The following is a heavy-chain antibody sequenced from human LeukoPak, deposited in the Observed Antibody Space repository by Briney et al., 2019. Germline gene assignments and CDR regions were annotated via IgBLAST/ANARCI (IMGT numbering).Heavy chain of an antibody. Sequence: ASVKVSCKASGYTFTSYDINWVRRATGQGLEWVGWMNPNSGNTGYAQNFQGRVTMTRNTSISTAYMELSSLRSEDTAVYYCARGMGSGSYSAAYYFDYWGQGTLVTVSS. CDR2: MNPNSGNT. CDR1: GYTFTSYD. D-gene: IGHD3-22*01. CDR3: ARGMGSGSYSAAYYFDY. V-gene: IGHV1-8*01. J-gene: IGHJ4*02.